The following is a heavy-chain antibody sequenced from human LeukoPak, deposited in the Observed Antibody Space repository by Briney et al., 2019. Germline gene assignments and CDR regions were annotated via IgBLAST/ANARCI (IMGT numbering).Heavy chain of an antibody. J-gene: IGHJ6*03. D-gene: IGHD3-3*01. Sequence: LSGGLLRLPCAASAFTFDEHCMRGVRQAPGKGLEWVSGLSWNGGRKGYADSVKGRFSISRDNAMNSLYLQMNSLRAEDTALYYCARERFTVFGVLNYHMDVWGKGTTVTVSS. V-gene: IGHV3-20*04. CDR3: ARERFTVFGVLNYHMDV. CDR2: LSWNGGRK. CDR1: AFTFDEHC.